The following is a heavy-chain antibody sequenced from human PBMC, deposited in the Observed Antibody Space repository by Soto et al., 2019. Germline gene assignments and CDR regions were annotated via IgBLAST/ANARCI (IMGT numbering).Heavy chain of an antibody. V-gene: IGHV3-66*01. Sequence: EVRLVQSGGGLVQPGGSLRLSCAASLFIVSDNYMSWVRQAPGKGLKWVSLIYSGGGTDYAESVQGRFTISRDNSKNTLYLQMNRLKADGTGIYFFATRMTTAPYWGQGTVVTVSS. CDR1: LFIVSDNY. CDR2: IYSGGGT. D-gene: IGHD4-17*01. CDR3: ATRMTTAPY. J-gene: IGHJ4*02.